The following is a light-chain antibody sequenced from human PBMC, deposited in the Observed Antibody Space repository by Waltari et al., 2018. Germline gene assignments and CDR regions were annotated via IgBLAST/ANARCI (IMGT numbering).Light chain of an antibody. CDR1: SSDVGGYNY. CDR3: CSYGGSYSFVV. J-gene: IGLJ2*01. V-gene: IGLV2-11*01. CDR2: DVT. Sequence: QSALTQPRSVSGSPGQSVTISCTGTSSDVGGYNYVSWYQQHPGTAPKLIIYDVTKRPSGVPDRVAGSKSGNTASLTISGLQAEDEADYYCCSYGGSYSFVVFGGGTKLTVL.